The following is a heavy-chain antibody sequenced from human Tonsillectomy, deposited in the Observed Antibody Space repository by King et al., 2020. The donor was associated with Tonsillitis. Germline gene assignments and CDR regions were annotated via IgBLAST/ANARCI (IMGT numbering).Heavy chain of an antibody. J-gene: IGHJ6*02. D-gene: IGHD3-3*01. CDR2: IFSNDEK. CDR1: GFSLSNARMG. V-gene: IGHV2-26*01. CDR3: ARMREITIVGVVTTYYYYGMDV. Sequence: TLKESGPVLVKPPETLTLTCTVSGFSLSNARMGVSWIRQPPGKALEWLAHIFSNDEKSYSTSLKSRLTISKDTSKSQVVLTMTNMDPVDTATYYCARMREITIVGVVTTYYYYGMDVWGQGTTVTVSS.